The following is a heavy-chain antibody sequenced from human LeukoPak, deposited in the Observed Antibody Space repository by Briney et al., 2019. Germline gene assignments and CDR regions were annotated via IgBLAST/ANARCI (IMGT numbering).Heavy chain of an antibody. J-gene: IGHJ4*02. D-gene: IGHD6-19*01. Sequence: PGGSLRLSCAASGFTFSDYYMSWIRQAPGKGLEWVSYIRSGGSTISYADSVKGRFTISRDNAKNSLYLQMNSLRAEDTAVYYCARGNSGWSYIDYWGQGTLVTVSS. CDR3: ARGNSGWSYIDY. CDR2: IRSGGSTI. V-gene: IGHV3-11*01. CDR1: GFTFSDYY.